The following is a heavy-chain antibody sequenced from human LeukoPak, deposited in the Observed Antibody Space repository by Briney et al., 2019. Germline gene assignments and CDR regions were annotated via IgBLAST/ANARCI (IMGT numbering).Heavy chain of an antibody. CDR3: AREGGPYRPLDY. CDR2: IIPILGIA. CDR1: GGTFSSYA. V-gene: IGHV1-69*04. Sequence: SVKVSCKASGGTFSSYAISWVRQAPGQGLEWMGRIIPILGIANYAQKFQGRVTITADKSTSTAYMELSSLRSEGTAVYYCAREGGPYRPLDYSGQGTLVTVSS. J-gene: IGHJ4*02.